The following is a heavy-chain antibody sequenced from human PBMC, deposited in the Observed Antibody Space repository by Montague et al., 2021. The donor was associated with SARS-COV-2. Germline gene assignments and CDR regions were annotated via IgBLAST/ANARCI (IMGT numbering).Heavy chain of an antibody. Sequence: SETLPLTCTVSGGSISSSSYYWGWIRQPPGKGMEWIGSTYYSGSTYYNPSLKSRVTISVDTSKNQFSLKLSSVTAADTAVYYCARDQGYNWNYYYYYGMDVWGQGTTVTVSS. D-gene: IGHD1-20*01. V-gene: IGHV4-39*07. CDR2: TYYSGST. CDR3: ARDQGYNWNYYYYYGMDV. J-gene: IGHJ6*02. CDR1: GGSISSSSYY.